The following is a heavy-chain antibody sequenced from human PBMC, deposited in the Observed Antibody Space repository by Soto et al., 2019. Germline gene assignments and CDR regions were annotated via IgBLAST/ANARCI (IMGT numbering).Heavy chain of an antibody. CDR2: ISYSGTT. D-gene: IGHD3-3*01. Sequence: TVSGGNMIGPDGHWTRNQKSPGKGLEWIGYISYSGTTSYNTSVKGRLTISLDVSKKQFALKLTSVTAADTAVYYCVRGRSFTIFGVVRAENWFHSWGKGLLVTV. CDR1: GGNMIGPDGH. J-gene: IGHJ5*01. CDR3: VRGRSFTIFGVVRAENWFHS. V-gene: IGHV4-30-4*01.